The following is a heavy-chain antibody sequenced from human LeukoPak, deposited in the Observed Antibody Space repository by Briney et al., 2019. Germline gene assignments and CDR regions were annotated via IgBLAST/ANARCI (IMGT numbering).Heavy chain of an antibody. CDR3: ARDRSEEYFDY. V-gene: IGHV3-30*04. J-gene: IGHJ4*02. Sequence: GSLRLSCAASGFTFSSYAMHWVRQAPGKGLEWVAVISYDGSNKYYADSVKGRFTISRDNSKNTLYVQMNSLRAEDTAVYYCARDRSEEYFDYWGQGTLVTVSS. CDR1: GFTFSSYA. CDR2: ISYDGSNK.